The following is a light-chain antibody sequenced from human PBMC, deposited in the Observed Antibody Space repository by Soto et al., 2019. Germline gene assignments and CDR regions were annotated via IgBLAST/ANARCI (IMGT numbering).Light chain of an antibody. CDR1: QRVSSK. CDR3: QQYSECPLT. Sequence: EIVMTQSPATLSVSPGERATLSCRASQRVSSKLAWFQQQPGRAPRLLIYATSARATGIPARFSGSGSGTEFTLPISSLQSEDFAGYDCQQYSECPLTFGGWTRVEIK. CDR2: ATS. J-gene: IGKJ4*01. V-gene: IGKV3-15*01.